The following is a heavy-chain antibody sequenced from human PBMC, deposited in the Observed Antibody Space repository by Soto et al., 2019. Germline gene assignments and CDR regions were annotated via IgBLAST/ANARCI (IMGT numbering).Heavy chain of an antibody. CDR2: SYYSGST. J-gene: IGHJ5*02. CDR1: GGSINSYY. Sequence: SETLSLTCTVSGGSINSYYWSWIRQPPGKGLEWIGYSYYSGSTIYNPSLKSRVTISIDTSKKQFSLNLNSVTAADTAVYYCARGDSSSWYLNWFNPWGQGTLVTVS. V-gene: IGHV4-59*01. CDR3: ARGDSSSWYLNWFNP. D-gene: IGHD6-13*01.